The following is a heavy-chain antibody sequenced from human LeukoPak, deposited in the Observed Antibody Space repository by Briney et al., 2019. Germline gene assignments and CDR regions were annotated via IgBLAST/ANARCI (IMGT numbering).Heavy chain of an antibody. CDR2: INQHGNDK. Sequence: GGSLRLSCAASEFTFSTFWMSWVRQAPGKGLEWVANINQHGNDKYYVDSVKGRFTISRDNARNSLYLQMTSLRVEATAMYYCTSDMGYSGSYYQYWGQGALVTVSS. CDR1: EFTFSTFW. J-gene: IGHJ4*02. D-gene: IGHD1-26*01. CDR3: TSDMGYSGSYYQY. V-gene: IGHV3-7*01.